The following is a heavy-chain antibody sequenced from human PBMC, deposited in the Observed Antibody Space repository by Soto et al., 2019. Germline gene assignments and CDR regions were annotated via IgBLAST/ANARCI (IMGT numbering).Heavy chain of an antibody. Sequence: ASVKVSCKASGGTFSSYAISWVRQAPGQGLEWMGGIIPIFGTANYAQKFQGRVTITADESTSTAYMELSSLRSEDTAVYYCARDGGGDIVVVPAARVGEFFRYKWFDPWGQGTLVTVSS. CDR3: ARDGGGDIVVVPAARVGEFFRYKWFDP. V-gene: IGHV1-69*13. J-gene: IGHJ5*02. CDR2: IIPIFGTA. D-gene: IGHD2-2*01. CDR1: GGTFSSYA.